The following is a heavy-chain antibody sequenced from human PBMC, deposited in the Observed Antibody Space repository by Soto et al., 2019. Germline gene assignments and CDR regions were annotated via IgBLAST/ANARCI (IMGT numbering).Heavy chain of an antibody. Sequence: GGSLRLSXAASGFTFSSYAMQWVRQAPGKGLEWVAIIPYDGRNEDYADSVKGRFTISRDNSMSTLYLQMNSLRPEDTAVYYCAKGRGYSGYFNGETDSWGQGIMGTVSS. CDR1: GFTFSSYA. V-gene: IGHV3-30*04. CDR2: IPYDGRNE. J-gene: IGHJ4*02. D-gene: IGHD5-12*01. CDR3: AKGRGYSGYFNGETDS.